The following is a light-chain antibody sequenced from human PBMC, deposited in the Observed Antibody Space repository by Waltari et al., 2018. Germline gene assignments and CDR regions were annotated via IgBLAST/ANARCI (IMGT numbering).Light chain of an antibody. CDR1: QSIGTY. CDR2: AAS. Sequence: DIPMTQSPSSLSASVGDRVTITCRASQSIGTYLNWYQHKPGRAPELLIYAASTLQGGVPSRFSGSGSETHFTLAISSLQREDFATYYCQQSYTTPRTFGQGTKVEIK. J-gene: IGKJ1*01. CDR3: QQSYTTPRT. V-gene: IGKV1-39*01.